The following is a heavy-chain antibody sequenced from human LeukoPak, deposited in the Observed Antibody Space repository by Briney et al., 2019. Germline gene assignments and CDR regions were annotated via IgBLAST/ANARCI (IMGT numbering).Heavy chain of an antibody. CDR1: GVSISRSSYY. D-gene: IGHD6-19*01. CDR2: IFHSGSV. V-gene: IGHV4-39*07. Sequence: SETLSLTCTVSGVSISRSSYYWGWIRQPPGKRLEWIGEIFHSGSVLYNPSLKSRVTISVDKSKNQFSLNPSSATAADTAVYYCARGSGEQWLVYFDYWGQGTLVTVSS. CDR3: ARGSGEQWLVYFDY. J-gene: IGHJ4*02.